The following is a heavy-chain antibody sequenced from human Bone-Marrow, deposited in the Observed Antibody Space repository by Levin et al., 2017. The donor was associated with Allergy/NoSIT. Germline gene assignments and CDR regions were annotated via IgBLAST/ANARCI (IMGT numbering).Heavy chain of an antibody. CDR1: GFTFDGHW. J-gene: IGHJ6*04. CDR3: ARNGRPTGWGGIYNYYGVDV. D-gene: IGHD6-19*01. V-gene: IGHV3-7*01. CDR2: IKEDGIEK. Sequence: GGSLRLSCVVSGFTFDGHWMTWVRQAPGKGLEWVASIKEDGIEKYYVDSVKGRFTISRDNAKNSLYLQLTSLRVDDTAVYYCARNGRPTGWGGIYNYYGVDVWGKGTTVSVSS.